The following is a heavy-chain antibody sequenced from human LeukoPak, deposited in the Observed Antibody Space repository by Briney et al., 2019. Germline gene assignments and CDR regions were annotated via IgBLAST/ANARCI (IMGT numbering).Heavy chain of an antibody. D-gene: IGHD6-19*01. CDR2: INPNSGGT. CDR3: ARGLAVAAGGWFDP. V-gene: IGHV1-2*02. CDR1: GYIFTGYY. Sequence: ASVKVSCKTSGYIFTGYYIHWLRQAPGQGLEWMGWINPNSGGTNYAQKFQGRVTMTRDTSISTAYMELSRLRSDDTAVYYCARGLAVAAGGWFDPWGQGTLVTVSS. J-gene: IGHJ5*02.